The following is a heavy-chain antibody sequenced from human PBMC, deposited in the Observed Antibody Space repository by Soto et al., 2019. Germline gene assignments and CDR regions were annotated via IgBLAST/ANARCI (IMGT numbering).Heavy chain of an antibody. Sequence: QVQLVQSGSELKEPGASVKVSCMASGYTFTTYGMNWVRQAPGQGLEWMGWFNTDTGNPTYAQGFTGRYGFSLDTSVSTAYLQIRSLKADDSAVYYCARDRAYTSGYDYWGQGTLVTVSS. D-gene: IGHD5-18*01. CDR2: FNTDTGNP. CDR3: ARDRAYTSGYDY. V-gene: IGHV7-4-1*01. J-gene: IGHJ4*02. CDR1: GYTFTTYG.